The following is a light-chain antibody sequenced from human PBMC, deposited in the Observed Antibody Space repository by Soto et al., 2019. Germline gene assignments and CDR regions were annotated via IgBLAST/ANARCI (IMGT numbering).Light chain of an antibody. J-gene: IGKJ1*01. CDR1: QSISIW. CDR2: KAS. Sequence: DIHMTQSPSTLSTSVGDRVTITCRASQSISIWLAWYQQKPGKAPKILIYKASSLESGVPSRFSGSGSGTEFTLTISSLQPDDFATYYCQQYSTYTPRTFGQGTKVDIK. V-gene: IGKV1-5*03. CDR3: QQYSTYTPRT.